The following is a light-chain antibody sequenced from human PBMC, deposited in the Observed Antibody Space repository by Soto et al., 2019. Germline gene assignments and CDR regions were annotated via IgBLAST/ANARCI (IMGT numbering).Light chain of an antibody. CDR3: QQYYSYPLT. J-gene: IGKJ4*01. CDR1: QSITIW. CDR2: KAS. Sequence: DIQMTQSPFTLSASVGDRVTITCRASQSITIWLAWYQQRPGRAPKLLISKASSLESGVPSRFSGSGSGTEFTLTISGLKPDDFATYYCQQYYSYPLTFGGGTKVEIE. V-gene: IGKV1-5*03.